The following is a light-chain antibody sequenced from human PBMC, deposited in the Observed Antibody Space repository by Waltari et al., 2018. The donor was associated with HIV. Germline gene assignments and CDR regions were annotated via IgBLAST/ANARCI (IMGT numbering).Light chain of an antibody. J-gene: IGKJ4*01. V-gene: IGKV3D-15*01. Sequence: EIVLTQSPATLSVSPGEGATLSCRASQTVTSDLAWYQQKPGQAPRLLFYGASTRATGIPIRFSGSGSGTDFTLTISSLQSEDLVVYYCQQYADWPFTFGGGTKVEI. CDR3: QQYADWPFT. CDR1: QTVTSD. CDR2: GAS.